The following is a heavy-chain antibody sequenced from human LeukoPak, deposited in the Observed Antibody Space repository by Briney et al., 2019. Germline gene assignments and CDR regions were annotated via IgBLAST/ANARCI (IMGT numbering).Heavy chain of an antibody. Sequence: ASVKVSCKASGYTFTSYYMHWVRQAPGQGLERMGIINPSGGSTSYAQKFQGRVTMTRDTSTSTVYMELSSLKTEDTAVYYCARGEVGYCSRNTCYGFDHWGQGSLVTVSS. D-gene: IGHD2-2*01. CDR2: INPSGGST. CDR1: GYTFTSYY. CDR3: ARGEVGYCSRNTCYGFDH. V-gene: IGHV1-46*03. J-gene: IGHJ4*02.